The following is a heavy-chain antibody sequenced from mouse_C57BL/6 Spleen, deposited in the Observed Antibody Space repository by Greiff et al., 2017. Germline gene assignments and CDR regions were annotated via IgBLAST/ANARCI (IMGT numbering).Heavy chain of an antibody. Sequence: VQLKQSGPVLVKPGASVKMSCKASGYTFTDYYMNWVKQSHGKSLEWIGVINPYNGGTSYNQKFKGKATLTVDKSSSTAYMELNSLTSEDSAVYYCARWELTVYYFDYWGQGTTLTVSS. CDR1: GYTFTDYY. J-gene: IGHJ2*01. CDR2: INPYNGGT. CDR3: ARWELTVYYFDY. D-gene: IGHD4-1*01. V-gene: IGHV1-19*01.